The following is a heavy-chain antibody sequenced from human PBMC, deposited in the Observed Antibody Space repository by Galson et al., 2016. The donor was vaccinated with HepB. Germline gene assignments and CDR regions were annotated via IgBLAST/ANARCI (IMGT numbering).Heavy chain of an antibody. V-gene: IGHV3-30*18. J-gene: IGHJ4*02. CDR3: AKGRDSNGWTDFIDY. CDR1: GFSFSSYC. CDR2: TSYAGNNE. Sequence: SLRLSCAASGFSFSSYCMHWVRQAPGKGLEWVAVTSYAGNNEYYADSVKGRFTISRDKSKSTLYLQMNSLTAEDTAVYYCAKGRDSNGWTDFIDYWGQGTLVTVSS. D-gene: IGHD6-19*01.